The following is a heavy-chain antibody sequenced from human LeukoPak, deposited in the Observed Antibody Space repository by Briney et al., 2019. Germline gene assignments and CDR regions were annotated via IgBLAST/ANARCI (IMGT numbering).Heavy chain of an antibody. CDR3: ARAIGSGSPFYYFYYMDV. V-gene: IGHV4-30-2*06. CDR1: GGSITSGGYC. J-gene: IGHJ6*03. Sequence: SETLSLTCSVSGGSITSGGYCWSWIRQSPGKGLEWIGYIHHDGTTYYNPSLKSRVTISVDRAKNQFSLRLNSVTAADTAVYYCARAIGSGSPFYYFYYMDVWGKGTTVTVSS. CDR2: IHHDGTT. D-gene: IGHD3-10*01.